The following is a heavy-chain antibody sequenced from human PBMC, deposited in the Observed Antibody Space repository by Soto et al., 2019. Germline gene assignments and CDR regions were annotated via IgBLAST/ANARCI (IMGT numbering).Heavy chain of an antibody. CDR2: ISYDGSNK. D-gene: IGHD3-10*01. CDR1: GFTFSSYG. Sequence: PGGSLRLSCAASGFTFSSYGMHWVRQAPGKGLEWVAVISYDGSNKYYADSVKGRFTISRDNSKNTLYLQMNSLRAEDTAVYYCAKDLLPEITMVRGVIMPYFDYRGKGTLVTVSS. CDR3: AKDLLPEITMVRGVIMPYFDY. J-gene: IGHJ4*02. V-gene: IGHV3-30*18.